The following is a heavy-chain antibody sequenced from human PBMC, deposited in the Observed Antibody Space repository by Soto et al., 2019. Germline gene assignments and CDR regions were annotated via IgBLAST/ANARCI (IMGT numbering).Heavy chain of an antibody. Sequence: GGSLRLSCAGSGFIISSYNMAWVRQTPGKGLEWLSYITVSSTIFQADSVKGRFTISRDNAKNSLSLQMNSLRAEDTAVYYCARDAETFLRAFDIWGQGTKVTVSS. CDR2: ITVSSTI. CDR1: GFIISSYN. V-gene: IGHV3-48*01. CDR3: ARDAETFLRAFDI. J-gene: IGHJ3*02. D-gene: IGHD3-3*01.